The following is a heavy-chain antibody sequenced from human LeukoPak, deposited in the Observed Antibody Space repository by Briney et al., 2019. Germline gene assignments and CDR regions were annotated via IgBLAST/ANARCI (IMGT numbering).Heavy chain of an antibody. CDR1: GYTFISYG. D-gene: IGHD6-13*01. V-gene: IGHV3-30*02. J-gene: IGHJ4*02. CDR2: IQYDGSNM. CDR3: AKARSAAVGWYFDY. Sequence: PGGSLRLSCAASGYTFISYGMHWVRQAPGKGLEWVAFIQYDGSNMYYADAVKGRFTISRDNSKTTLYLQMHSLRPEDTAVYYCAKARSAAVGWYFDYWGQGTLVTVSS.